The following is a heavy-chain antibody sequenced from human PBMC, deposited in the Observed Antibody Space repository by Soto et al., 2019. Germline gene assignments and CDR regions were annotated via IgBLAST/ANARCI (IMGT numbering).Heavy chain of an antibody. J-gene: IGHJ4*02. D-gene: IGHD3-16*01. V-gene: IGHV5-51*01. CDR3: ARASFMQQRDT. CDR2: IYPSESDI. CDR1: GYRVTSYW. Sequence: PGESLKISCHGDGYRVTSYWIFWLRQMPWKDLAWMGIIYPSESDIRYSPSFQGQVTISADKSISTAYLQCSSLKASDTAMYYCARASFMQQRDTWGQGTLGTVSA.